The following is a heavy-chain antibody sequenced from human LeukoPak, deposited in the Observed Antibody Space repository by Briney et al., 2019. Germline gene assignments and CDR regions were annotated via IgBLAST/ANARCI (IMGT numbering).Heavy chain of an antibody. CDR2: IYSGGST. Sequence: GGSLRLSCAVSGLPFSHYDMNWVRQAPGKGLEWVSIIYSGGSTFYADSVKGRFTISRDNSKNTLYLQMNSLRAEDTAVYYCARGGSYLSAFDIWGQGTMVTVSS. J-gene: IGHJ3*02. D-gene: IGHD1-26*01. CDR3: ARGGSYLSAFDI. CDR1: GLPFSHYD. V-gene: IGHV3-53*01.